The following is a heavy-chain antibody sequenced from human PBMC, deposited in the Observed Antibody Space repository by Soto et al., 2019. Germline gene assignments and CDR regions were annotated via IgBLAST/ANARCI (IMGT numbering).Heavy chain of an antibody. Sequence: ASVKVSCKASGGTFSSYAISWVRQAPGQGLEWMGGIIPIFGTANYAQEFQGRVTITADESTSTAYMELSSLRSEDTAVYYCARGYCSSTSCHATYYYYGMDVWGQGTTVTVSS. D-gene: IGHD2-2*01. CDR3: ARGYCSSTSCHATYYYYGMDV. CDR1: GGTFSSYA. V-gene: IGHV1-69*13. CDR2: IIPIFGTA. J-gene: IGHJ6*02.